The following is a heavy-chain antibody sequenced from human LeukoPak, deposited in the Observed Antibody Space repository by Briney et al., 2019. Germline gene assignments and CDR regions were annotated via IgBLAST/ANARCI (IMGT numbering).Heavy chain of an antibody. CDR3: ARASSGSDAFDI. D-gene: IGHD3-22*01. Sequence: PGGSLRLSCAASGFTVSSNYMSWVRQAPGKGLEWVSVIYGGGSTYYADSVKGRFTISRDASKNTLYLQMNSLRAEDTAVYYCARASSGSDAFDIWGQGTMVTVSS. CDR2: IYGGGST. V-gene: IGHV3-53*01. CDR1: GFTVSSNY. J-gene: IGHJ3*02.